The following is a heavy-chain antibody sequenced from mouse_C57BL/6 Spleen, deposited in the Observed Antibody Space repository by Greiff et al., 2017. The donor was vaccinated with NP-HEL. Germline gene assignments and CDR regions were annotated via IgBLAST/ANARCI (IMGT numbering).Heavy chain of an antibody. V-gene: IGHV1-55*01. CDR3: ARDYGGGCFDY. CDR1: GYTFTSYW. CDR2: IYPGSGST. D-gene: IGHD1-1*02. J-gene: IGHJ2*01. Sequence: QVHVKQPGAELVKPGASVKMSCKASGYTFTSYWITWVKQRPGQGLEWIGDIYPGSGSTNYNEKFKSKATLTVDTSSSTAYMQLSSLTSEDSAVYYCARDYGGGCFDYWGQGTTLTVSS.